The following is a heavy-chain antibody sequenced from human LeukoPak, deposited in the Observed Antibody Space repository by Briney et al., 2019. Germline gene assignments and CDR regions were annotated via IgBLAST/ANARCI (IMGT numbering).Heavy chain of an antibody. CDR1: GGSISSYY. Sequence: SETLSLTCTVSGGSISSYYWSWIRHPAGKGLEWIGRIYTSGSTNYNPSLKSRVTMSVDTSKNQFSLKLSSVTAADTAVYYCAREPAGIAAAGKALAFDIWGQGTMVTVSS. V-gene: IGHV4-4*07. D-gene: IGHD6-13*01. CDR3: AREPAGIAAAGKALAFDI. CDR2: IYTSGST. J-gene: IGHJ3*02.